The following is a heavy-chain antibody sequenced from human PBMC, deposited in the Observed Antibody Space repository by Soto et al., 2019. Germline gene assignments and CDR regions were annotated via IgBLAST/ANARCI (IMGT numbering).Heavy chain of an antibody. J-gene: IGHJ6*02. Sequence: PGGSLRLSCAASGFTFSSYAMHWVRQAPGKGLEWVAVISYDGSNKYYADSVKGRFTISRDNSKNTLYLQMNSLRAEDTAVYYCARDLGLVHCSSTSCSSVWGQGTTVTV. CDR2: ISYDGSNK. CDR1: GFTFSSYA. D-gene: IGHD2-2*01. CDR3: ARDLGLVHCSSTSCSSV. V-gene: IGHV3-30-3*01.